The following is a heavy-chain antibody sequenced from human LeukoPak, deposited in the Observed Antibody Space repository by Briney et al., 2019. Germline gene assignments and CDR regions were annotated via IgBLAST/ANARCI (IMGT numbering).Heavy chain of an antibody. J-gene: IGHJ4*02. CDR3: ARDQYPGLFDY. CDR1: GYTFTSYG. Sequence: ASVKVSCKASGYTFTSYGISWVRQAPGQGLEWMGIINPSGGSTSYAQKFQGRVTMTRDTSTSTVYMELSSLRSEDTAVYYCARDQYPGLFDYWGQGTLVTVSS. CDR2: INPSGGST. D-gene: IGHD2-2*01. V-gene: IGHV1-46*01.